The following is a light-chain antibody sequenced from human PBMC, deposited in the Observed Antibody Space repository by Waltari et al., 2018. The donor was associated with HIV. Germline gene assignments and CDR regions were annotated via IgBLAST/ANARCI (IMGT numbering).Light chain of an antibody. CDR1: QSVSTN. Sequence: ETVITQSPGALSESPGDRVTLSCRASQSVSTNLAWYQQKHGPPHRLLIYAASARATDGPTRFSGSGSGTEFKLTIAALRSEDLAVYFCQQYNSWPLTFGPGSKVNIK. J-gene: IGKJ3*01. CDR2: AAS. V-gene: IGKV3-15*01. CDR3: QQYNSWPLT.